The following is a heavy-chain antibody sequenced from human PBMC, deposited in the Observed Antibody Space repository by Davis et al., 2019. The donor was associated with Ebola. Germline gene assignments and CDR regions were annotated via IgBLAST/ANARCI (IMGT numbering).Heavy chain of an antibody. V-gene: IGHV3-11*06. CDR1: GFTFSDYY. D-gene: IGHD3-22*01. CDR3: ARDGVGSDYFDRSGYLGSDY. Sequence: GESLKISCAASGFTFSDYYMSWIRQAPGKGLEWVSYISSSSTYTNYADSVKGRFTISRDNAKNSLYLQMNSLRAEDTAVYYCARDGVGSDYFDRSGYLGSDYWGQGTLVTVSS. J-gene: IGHJ4*02. CDR2: ISSSSTYT.